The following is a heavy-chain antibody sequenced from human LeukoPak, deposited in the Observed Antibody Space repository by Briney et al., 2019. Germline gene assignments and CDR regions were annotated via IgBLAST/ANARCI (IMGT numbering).Heavy chain of an antibody. CDR1: GGSISSSSYY. CDR3: ARQIKETTVTKGGQGYFDY. D-gene: IGHD4-17*01. CDR2: IYYSGST. V-gene: IGHV4-39*01. Sequence: PSETLSLICAVSGGSISSSSYYWGWIRQPPGKGLEWIGSIYYSGSTYYNPSLKSRVTISVDTSKNQFSLKLSSVTAADTAVYYCARQIKETTVTKGGQGYFDYWGQGTLVTVSS. J-gene: IGHJ4*02.